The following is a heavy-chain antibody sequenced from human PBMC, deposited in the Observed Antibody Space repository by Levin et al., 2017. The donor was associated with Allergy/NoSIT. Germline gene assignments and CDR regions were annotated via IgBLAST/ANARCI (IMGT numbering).Heavy chain of an antibody. V-gene: IGHV5-10-1*01. J-gene: IGHJ4*02. CDR3: ARSIAVAGTYG. CDR1: GYIFTTYW. Sequence: GESLKISCKGSGYIFTTYWITWVRQMPGKGLEWMGTIDPSDSYTNYSPSFQSHVTISADKSISTAYLQWSSLKASDTAMYYCARSIAVAGTYGWGQGTLVTVSS. CDR2: IDPSDSYT. D-gene: IGHD6-19*01.